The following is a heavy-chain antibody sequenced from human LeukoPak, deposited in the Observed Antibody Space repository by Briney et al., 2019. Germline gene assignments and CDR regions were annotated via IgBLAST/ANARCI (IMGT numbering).Heavy chain of an antibody. CDR1: GFTFSSYA. CDR3: AKDLTYYYGSGSYFDY. V-gene: IGHV3-30*04. CDR2: ISYDGSNK. J-gene: IGHJ4*02. Sequence: GGSLRLSCAASGFTFSSYAMHWVRQAPGKGLEWVAVISYDGSNKYYADSVKGRFTISRDNAKNSLYLQMNSLRAEDTALYYCAKDLTYYYGSGSYFDYWGQGTLVTVSS. D-gene: IGHD3-10*01.